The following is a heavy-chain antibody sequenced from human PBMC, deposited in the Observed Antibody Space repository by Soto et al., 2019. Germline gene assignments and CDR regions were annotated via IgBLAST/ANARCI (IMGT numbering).Heavy chain of an antibody. J-gene: IGHJ3*02. D-gene: IGHD5-18*01. CDR2: IYYSGST. Sequence: SETLSLTCTVSGGSISSYYWSWIRQPPGKGLEWIGYIYYSGSTNYNPSLKSRVTISVDTSKNQFSLKLSSVTAADTAVYYCARTAMVTYAFDIWGQGTMVTVSS. CDR1: GGSISSYY. V-gene: IGHV4-59*01. CDR3: ARTAMVTYAFDI.